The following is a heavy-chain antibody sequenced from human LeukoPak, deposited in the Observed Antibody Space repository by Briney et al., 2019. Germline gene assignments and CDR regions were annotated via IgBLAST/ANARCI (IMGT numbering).Heavy chain of an antibody. CDR3: AADKIVGATTEFDY. Sequence: SVKVSCKASGFTFTSSAVQWVRQARGQRLEWIGWIVVGSGNTNYAQKFQERVTITRDMSTSTAYMELSSPRSEDTAVYYCAADKIVGATTEFDYWGQGTLVTVSS. D-gene: IGHD1-26*01. CDR1: GFTFTSSA. CDR2: IVVGSGNT. V-gene: IGHV1-58*01. J-gene: IGHJ4*02.